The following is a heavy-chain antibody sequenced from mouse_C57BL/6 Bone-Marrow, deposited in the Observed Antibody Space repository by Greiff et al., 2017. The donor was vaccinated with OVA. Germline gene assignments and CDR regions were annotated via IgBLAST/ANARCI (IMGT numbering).Heavy chain of an antibody. J-gene: IGHJ2*01. V-gene: IGHV2-9-1*01. Sequence: QVQLQQSGPGLVAPSQSLSITCTVSGFSLTSYAISWVRQPPGKGLEWLGVIWTGGGTNYNSALKSRLSFSKDNSKSQVFLKMNSLHTDDTARYYCARGGFLYYYGFDYWGQGTTLTVSS. D-gene: IGHD1-1*01. CDR2: IWTGGGT. CDR1: GFSLTSYA. CDR3: ARGGFLYYYGFDY.